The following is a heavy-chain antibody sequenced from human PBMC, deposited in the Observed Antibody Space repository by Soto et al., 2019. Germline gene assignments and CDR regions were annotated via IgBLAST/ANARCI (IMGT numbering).Heavy chain of an antibody. CDR3: TKDIINMIVVAPDFDI. V-gene: IGHV3-15*01. CDR1: GFTFSNAW. D-gene: IGHD3-22*01. J-gene: IGHJ3*02. Sequence: PGWSLRLSCAASGFTFSNAWMSWVRQAPGKGLEWGGRIKSKTDGGTTDYAAPVKGRFTISRDDSKNTLYLQMNSMKTEDTAVYYCTKDIINMIVVAPDFDIWGQGTMFTVSS. CDR2: IKSKTDGGTT.